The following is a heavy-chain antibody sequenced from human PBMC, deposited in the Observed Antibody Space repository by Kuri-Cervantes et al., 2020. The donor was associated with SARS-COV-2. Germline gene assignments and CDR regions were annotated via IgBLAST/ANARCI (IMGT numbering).Heavy chain of an antibody. CDR1: GFTFSSYA. CDR3: ARDGAFTIFGVVIIGDY. D-gene: IGHD3-3*01. Sequence: GGSLRLSCAASGFTFSSYAMHWVRQAPGKGLEWVAVISYDGSNKYYADSMKGRFTISRDNSKNTLYLQMNSLRAEDTAVYYCARDGAFTIFGVVIIGDYWGQGTLVTVSS. J-gene: IGHJ4*02. V-gene: IGHV3-30-3*01. CDR2: ISYDGSNK.